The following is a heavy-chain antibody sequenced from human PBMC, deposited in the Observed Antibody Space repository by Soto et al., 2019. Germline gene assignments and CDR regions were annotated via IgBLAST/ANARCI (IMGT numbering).Heavy chain of an antibody. J-gene: IGHJ4*02. CDR3: ARGGARRGGYRLDY. CDR1: GGSISSYY. V-gene: IGHV4-59*01. Sequence: SETLSLTCTVSGGSISSYYWSWIRQPPGKGLEWIGYIYYSGSTNYNPSLKSRVTISVDTSKNQFSLKLSSVTAADTAVYYCARGGARRGGYRLDYWGQGTLVTVSS. CDR2: IYYSGST. D-gene: IGHD5-12*01.